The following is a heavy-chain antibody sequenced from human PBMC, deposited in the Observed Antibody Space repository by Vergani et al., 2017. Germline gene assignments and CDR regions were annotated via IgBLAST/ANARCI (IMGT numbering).Heavy chain of an antibody. CDR1: GGTFSSYA. Sequence: QVQLVQSGAEVKKPGSSVKVSCKASGGTFSSYAISWVRQAPGQGLEWMGGIIPIFCTANYAQKFQGRVTITADESTSTAYMELSSLRSEDTAVYYCASXRGDCSSTSCYTRAAYYYYYMDVWGKGTTVTVSS. CDR3: ASXRGDCSSTSCYTRAAYYYYYMDV. CDR2: IIPIFCTA. V-gene: IGHV1-69*01. J-gene: IGHJ6*03. D-gene: IGHD2-2*02.